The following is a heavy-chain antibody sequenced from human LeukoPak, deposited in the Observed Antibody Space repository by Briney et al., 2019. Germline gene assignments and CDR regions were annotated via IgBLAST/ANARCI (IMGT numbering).Heavy chain of an antibody. CDR3: ARANYYDTSGYSRGAFDI. V-gene: IGHV4-38-2*02. J-gene: IGHJ3*02. CDR1: GYSISSGFY. Sequence: SETLSLTCSVSGYSISSGFYWGWIRQPPGKGLEWIGSIFHSGSTYYNPSLKSRVTISVDTSKNQFSLNLRSVTAADTAVYYCARANYYDTSGYSRGAFDIWGQGTMVTVSS. CDR2: IFHSGST. D-gene: IGHD3-22*01.